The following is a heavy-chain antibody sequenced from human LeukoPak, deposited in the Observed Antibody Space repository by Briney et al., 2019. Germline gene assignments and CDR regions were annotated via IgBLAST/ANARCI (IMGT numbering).Heavy chain of an antibody. Sequence: SESLSLTCTVSVGSSSFYSWSALRPPPGKGLEWVGGIYFSGSTNYNLSLKSRVTISVVTSKNQFSLQLSSVTAADTAVYYCARHAYTWNEYYGSSGEVPGAFDIWGEGRKVTVS. CDR3: ARHAYTWNEYYGSSGEVPGAFDI. CDR1: VGSSSFYS. CDR2: IYFSGST. D-gene: IGHD1-20*01. J-gene: IGHJ3*02. V-gene: IGHV4-59*08.